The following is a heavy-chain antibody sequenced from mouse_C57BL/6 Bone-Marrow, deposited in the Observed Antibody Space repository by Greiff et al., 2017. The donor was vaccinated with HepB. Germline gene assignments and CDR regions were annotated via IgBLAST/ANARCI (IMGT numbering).Heavy chain of an antibody. Sequence: QVQLQQSGPELVKPGASVKISCKASGYAFSSSWMNWVKQRPGKGLEWIGRIYPGDGDTNYNGKFKGKATLTADKSSSTAYMQLSSLTSEDSAVYFCLITTVVAADYWGQGTTLTVSS. V-gene: IGHV1-82*01. CDR3: LITTVVAADY. CDR2: IYPGDGDT. D-gene: IGHD1-1*01. CDR1: GYAFSSSW. J-gene: IGHJ2*01.